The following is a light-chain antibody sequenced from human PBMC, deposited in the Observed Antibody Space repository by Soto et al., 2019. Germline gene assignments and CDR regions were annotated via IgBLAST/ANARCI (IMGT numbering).Light chain of an antibody. Sequence: QSALTQPASVSGSPGQSITISCSETSSGIGTYNYVSWYQLHPGKVPKLIIYEVNNRPSGISPRFSGSKSGKTASLTISGLQAEDEADYYCCSFTTSSTWLFGGGTKLTFL. CDR2: EVN. V-gene: IGLV2-23*02. J-gene: IGLJ3*02. CDR1: SSGIGTYNY. CDR3: CSFTTSSTWL.